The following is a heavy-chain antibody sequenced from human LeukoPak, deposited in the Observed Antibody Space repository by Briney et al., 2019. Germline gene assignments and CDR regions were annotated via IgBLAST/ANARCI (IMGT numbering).Heavy chain of an antibody. D-gene: IGHD5-18*01. V-gene: IGHV1-2*02. J-gene: IGHJ5*02. CDR3: ARAAMVSNWFDP. CDR1: GYTFTGYY. CDR2: INPNSGGT. Sequence: ASVKVSCKASGYTFTGYYMHWVRQAPGQGLEWMGWINPNSGGTNYAQKFQGRVTMTRDTSISTAYMELSRLRSDDTAVFYCARAAMVSNWFDPWGQGTLVTVSS.